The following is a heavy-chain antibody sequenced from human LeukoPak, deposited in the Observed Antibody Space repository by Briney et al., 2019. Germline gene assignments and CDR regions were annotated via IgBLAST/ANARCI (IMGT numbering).Heavy chain of an antibody. CDR3: ARDTPYSSGWYWYDY. CDR2: ISYDGSNK. Sequence: GRSLRLSCAASGFTFSSYAMHWVRQAPGKGLEWVAVISYDGSNKYYADSVKGRFTISRDNSKNTLYLQMNSLRAEDTAVYYCARDTPYSSGWYWYDYWGQGALVTVSS. D-gene: IGHD6-19*01. J-gene: IGHJ4*02. CDR1: GFTFSSYA. V-gene: IGHV3-30*04.